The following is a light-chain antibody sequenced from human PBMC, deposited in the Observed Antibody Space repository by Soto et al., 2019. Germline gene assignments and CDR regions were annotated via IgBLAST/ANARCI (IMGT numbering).Light chain of an antibody. V-gene: IGLV2-23*03. J-gene: IGLJ2*01. CDR2: EGS. CDR1: SSDVASYNL. Sequence: QSALTQPASVSGSPGQSITISCTGTSSDVASYNLVSWYQHHPGKAPKLMIYEGSKRPSGVSNRFSGSKSGNTASLTISGRQAEDEADYYCFSSARGSTFVVFGGGTKLTVL. CDR3: FSSARGSTFVV.